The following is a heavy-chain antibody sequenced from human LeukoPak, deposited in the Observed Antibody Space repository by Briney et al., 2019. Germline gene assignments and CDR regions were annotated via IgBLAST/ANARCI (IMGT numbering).Heavy chain of an antibody. V-gene: IGHV3-11*01. J-gene: IGHJ5*02. CDR1: HFVFRDHH. Sequence: PGGSLRLSCSASHFVFRDHHMSWVRQAPGKGLEWVAYISSGGDSILYADSVRGRFAIARDKAKNSLYLQINSLRVEDTAVYYCVREMDGEYASGTLFDRWGQGNMVTVSS. CDR3: VREMDGEYASGTLFDR. CDR2: ISSGGDSI. D-gene: IGHD3-10*01.